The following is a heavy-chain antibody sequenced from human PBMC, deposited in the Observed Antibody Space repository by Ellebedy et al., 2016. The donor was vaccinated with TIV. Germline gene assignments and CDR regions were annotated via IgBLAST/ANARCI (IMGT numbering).Heavy chain of an antibody. CDR1: GFTFTDHY. D-gene: IGHD3-10*01. CDR2: TRNKANSYTT. Sequence: GESLKISXAASGFTFTDHYMDWVRQAPGKGLEWVGRTRNKANSYTTEYAASVKGRFTISRDDSKNLLYLQMNSLRDEDAAVYYCAKDLGYGSIVWGQGTQVTVSS. CDR3: AKDLGYGSIV. V-gene: IGHV3-72*01. J-gene: IGHJ4*02.